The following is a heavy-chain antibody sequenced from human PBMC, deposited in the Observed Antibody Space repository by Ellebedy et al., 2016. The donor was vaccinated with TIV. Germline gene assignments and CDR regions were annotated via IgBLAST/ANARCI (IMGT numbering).Heavy chain of an antibody. CDR3: ARISRDAFDI. CDR1: GLSVTSNGMR. V-gene: IGHV2-70*04. Sequence: SGPTLVKLPQTLTLTCTLSGLSVTSNGMRVSWFRQPPGKALEWLARIDWDDDTFYSKSLRTRPTISKDISKNQVVLTMTVMDPVDTGTYSCARISRDAFDIWGQGTTVLVSS. CDR2: IDWDDDT. J-gene: IGHJ3*02.